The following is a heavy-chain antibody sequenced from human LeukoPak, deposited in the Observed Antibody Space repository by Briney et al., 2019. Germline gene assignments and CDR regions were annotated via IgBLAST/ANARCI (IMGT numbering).Heavy chain of an antibody. CDR2: LGRSGEYK. CDR1: GFRFTDYS. V-gene: IGHV3-23*01. J-gene: IGHJ6*02. CDR3: VTDRPCETCMPMDA. Sequence: GGSLRLSCAASGFRFTDYSMSWVRQAPGKGLEWVAGLGRSGEYKYYADSVKGRFTISRDNSKDTVSLQMNSLRAEDSAIYFCVTDRPCETCMPMDAWGHGTTVTVSS. D-gene: IGHD2-2*01.